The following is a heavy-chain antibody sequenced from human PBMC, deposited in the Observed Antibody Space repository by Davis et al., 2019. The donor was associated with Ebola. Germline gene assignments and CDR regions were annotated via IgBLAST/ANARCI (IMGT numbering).Heavy chain of an antibody. V-gene: IGHV4-4*02. CDR1: GGSVSSSDW. CDR2: VFHTGAT. CDR3: AGGYTTSWYDWFDP. Sequence: MPSETLSLTCAVSGGSVSSSDWWPWVRQPPGMGLEWIGEVFHTGATNYNPSLKSRVTISVDKSKNQFSLSLTSVTAADTAFYYCAGGYTTSWYDWFDPWGQGTLVTVSS. J-gene: IGHJ5*02. D-gene: IGHD6-13*01.